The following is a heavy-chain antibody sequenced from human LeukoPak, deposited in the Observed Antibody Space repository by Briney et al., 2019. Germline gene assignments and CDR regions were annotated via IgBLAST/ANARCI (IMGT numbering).Heavy chain of an antibody. CDR3: VRSRGAGPGAHFDY. J-gene: IGHJ4*02. Sequence: PGGSLRLSCAASGFTFSDEYMSWIRQAPGKGLEWVSYVSNSGNYTNYADSVKGRFTISRDNAKSSLYLQMNSVRAEDTAVYYCVRSRGAGPGAHFDYWGQGTLVTVSS. V-gene: IGHV3-11*03. D-gene: IGHD6-19*01. CDR1: GFTFSDEY. CDR2: VSNSGNYT.